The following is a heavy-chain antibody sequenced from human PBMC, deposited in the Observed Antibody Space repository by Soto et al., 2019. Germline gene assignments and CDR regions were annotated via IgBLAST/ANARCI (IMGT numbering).Heavy chain of an antibody. CDR3: ATGSAAAKSWFDP. Sequence: GXSVKVSCKVSGCTLTELSMHWVRQAPGKGLEWMGGFDXEDGEXIYAKKSQGRXXMTEDKSXXKASTELSSLRSEETAVYYCATGSAAAKSWFDPWGQGTLVTVSS. V-gene: IGHV1-24*01. J-gene: IGHJ5*02. CDR2: FDXEDGEX. D-gene: IGHD2-2*01. CDR1: GCTLTELS.